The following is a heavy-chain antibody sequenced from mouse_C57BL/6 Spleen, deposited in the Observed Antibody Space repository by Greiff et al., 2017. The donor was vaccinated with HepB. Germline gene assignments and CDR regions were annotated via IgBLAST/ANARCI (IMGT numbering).Heavy chain of an antibody. J-gene: IGHJ2*01. D-gene: IGHD6-1*01. Sequence: EVKLMESGGGLVKPGGSLKLSCAASGFTFSSYAMSWVRQTPEKRLEWVATISDGGSYTYYPDNVKGRFTISRDNAKNNLYLQMSHLKSEDTAMYYCARDECYTFDYWGQGTTLTVSS. CDR3: ARDECYTFDY. CDR2: ISDGGSYT. CDR1: GFTFSSYA. V-gene: IGHV5-4*01.